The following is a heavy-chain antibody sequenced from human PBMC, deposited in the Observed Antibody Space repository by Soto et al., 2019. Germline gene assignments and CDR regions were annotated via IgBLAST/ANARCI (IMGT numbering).Heavy chain of an antibody. CDR2: IYYSGST. J-gene: IGHJ4*02. V-gene: IGHV4-59*01. D-gene: IGHD3-10*01. CDR3: ASFINYYGSGSYYHLDY. Sequence: SETLSVTCPVAGGSLSSYYWSWIRQPPGKGLEWIGYIYYSGSTNYNPSLKSRVTISVDTSKNQFSLKLSSVTAVDTAVYYCASFINYYGSGSYYHLDYWGQGTLVTVSS. CDR1: GGSLSSYY.